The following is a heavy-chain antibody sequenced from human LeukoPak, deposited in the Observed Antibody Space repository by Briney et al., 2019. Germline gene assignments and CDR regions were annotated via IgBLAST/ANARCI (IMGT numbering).Heavy chain of an antibody. V-gene: IGHV3-23*01. CDR1: GFTFSSYA. Sequence: PGGSLRLSCETSGFTFSSYAMSWVRQAPGKGLDWVSAISGSGGSTYYADSVKGRFTISRDNSKNTLSLQMSSLRAEETAVYYCAKVDSSGWYGGVAFDIWGQGTMVTVSS. D-gene: IGHD6-19*01. J-gene: IGHJ3*02. CDR3: AKVDSSGWYGGVAFDI. CDR2: ISGSGGST.